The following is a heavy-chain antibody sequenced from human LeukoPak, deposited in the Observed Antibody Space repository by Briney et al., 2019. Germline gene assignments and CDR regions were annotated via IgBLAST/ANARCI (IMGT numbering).Heavy chain of an antibody. Sequence: GGSLRLSCAASGFTFSNYWMHWVRQAPGKGLVWVSRIDPDGSNTTYADSVKGRFTISRDNAKNTLYLQMNSLRDEDTAVYYCARILYCTSISCYSSWGQGTLVTVSS. CDR2: IDPDGSNT. V-gene: IGHV3-74*01. J-gene: IGHJ1*01. CDR1: GFTFSNYW. D-gene: IGHD2-2*01. CDR3: ARILYCTSISCYSS.